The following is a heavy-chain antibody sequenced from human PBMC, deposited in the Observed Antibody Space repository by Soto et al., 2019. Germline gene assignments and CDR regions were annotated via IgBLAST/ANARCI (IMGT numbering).Heavy chain of an antibody. J-gene: IGHJ6*01. V-gene: IGHV3-30-3*01. CDR1: GFTFSTYT. CDR2: ISYGGDIE. CDR3: ARGGFCGGTTCYTNFHYGMDV. Sequence: LRLSCAASGFTFSTYTMHWVRQAPGKGLEWVALISYGGDIENHADSVKDRITISRDNSKNTVSLHMTSLRAEDTAVYYCARGGFCGGTTCYTNFHYGMDVWGQGTTGTVS. D-gene: IGHD2-2*02.